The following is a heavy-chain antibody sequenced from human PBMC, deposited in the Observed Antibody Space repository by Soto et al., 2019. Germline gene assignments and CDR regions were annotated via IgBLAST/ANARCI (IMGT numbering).Heavy chain of an antibody. CDR2: INANNGNT. CDR3: ARSPPGIAVAVNGNWFDP. CDR1: GYTFTSYY. V-gene: IGHV1-18*04. Sequence: ASVKVSCKASGYTFTSYYMHWVRQAPGQGLEWMGIINANNGNTNYAQKLQGRVTMTTDTSTSTAYMELRSLRSDDTAVYYCARSPPGIAVAVNGNWFDPWGQGTLVTVSS. D-gene: IGHD6-19*01. J-gene: IGHJ5*02.